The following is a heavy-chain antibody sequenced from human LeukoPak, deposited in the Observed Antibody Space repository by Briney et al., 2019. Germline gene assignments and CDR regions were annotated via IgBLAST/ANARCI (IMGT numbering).Heavy chain of an antibody. CDR2: IRSDNTV. V-gene: IGHV3-48*03. J-gene: IGHJ3*02. CDR1: GFSVGSSE. CDR3: AREVVTQAIYSGYDAFEI. Sequence: PGGSLRPSCAASGFSVGSSEMDWVRQAPGKGLEWVSYIRSDNTVLYADSVKGRFTISSDRATNSLFLQMNSLRAEDTAVYYCAREVVTQAIYSGYDAFEIWGQGTMVTVSS. D-gene: IGHD5-12*01.